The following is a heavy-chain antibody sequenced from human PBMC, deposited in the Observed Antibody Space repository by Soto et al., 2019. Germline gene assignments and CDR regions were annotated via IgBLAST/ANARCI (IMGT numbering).Heavy chain of an antibody. CDR3: ARRPLLLVACSFDY. CDR2: INHSGST. J-gene: IGHJ4*02. CDR1: GGSFSGYY. D-gene: IGHD2-8*02. V-gene: IGHV4-34*01. Sequence: PSETLSLTCAVYGGSFSGYYWSWIRQPPGKGLEWIGEINHSGSTNYNPSLKSRVTISVDTSKNQFSLKPSSVTAADTAVYYCARRPLLLVACSFDYWGQGTLVTVSS.